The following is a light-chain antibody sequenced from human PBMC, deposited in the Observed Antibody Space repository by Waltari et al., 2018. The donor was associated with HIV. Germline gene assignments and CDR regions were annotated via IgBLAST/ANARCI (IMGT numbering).Light chain of an antibody. CDR2: SNN. CDR3: AAWDDSLNAYV. CDR1: SPTNGSHS. J-gene: IGLJ1*01. Sequence: QSVLTLPPSASGPPRQRVTIPCSRCSPTNGSHSVNWYRQSPRTAPKLLIYSNNQRPSGVPDRFSGSKSGTSASLAISGLQSEDEADYYCAAWDDSLNAYVFGTGTKVTVL. V-gene: IGLV1-44*01.